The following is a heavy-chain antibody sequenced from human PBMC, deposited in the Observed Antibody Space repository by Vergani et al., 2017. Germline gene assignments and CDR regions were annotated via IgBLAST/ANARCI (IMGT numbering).Heavy chain of an antibody. CDR2: ISYDGSNK. D-gene: IGHD2-2*01. J-gene: IGHJ4*02. V-gene: IGHV3-30*18. CDR1: GFTFSSYG. Sequence: QVQLVESGGGVVQPGRSLRLSCAASGFTFSSYGMHWVRQAPGKGLEWVAVISYDGSNKYYADSVKGRFTISRDNSKNTLYLQMNSLRAEDTAVYYCAKTILGYCSSTSCDEDYWGQGTLVTVSS. CDR3: AKTILGYCSSTSCDEDY.